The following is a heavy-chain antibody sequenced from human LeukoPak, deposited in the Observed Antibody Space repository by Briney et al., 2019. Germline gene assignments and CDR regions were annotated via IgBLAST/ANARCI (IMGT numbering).Heavy chain of an antibody. D-gene: IGHD4-17*01. V-gene: IGHV3-48*01. CDR3: AREATRLRDAFDI. CDR1: GFTFSSYE. CDR2: ISSSSSTI. J-gene: IGHJ3*02. Sequence: GGSLRLSCAASGFTFSSYEMNWVRQAPGKGLEWVSYISSSSSTIYYADSVKGRFTISRDNAKNSLYLQMNSLRAEDAAVYYCAREATRLRDAFDIWGQGTMVTVSS.